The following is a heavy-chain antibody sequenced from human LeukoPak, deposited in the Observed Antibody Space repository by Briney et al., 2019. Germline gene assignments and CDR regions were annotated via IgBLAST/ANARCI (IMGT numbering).Heavy chain of an antibody. V-gene: IGHV4-30-4*01. CDR2: IYYSGST. J-gene: IGHJ4*02. D-gene: IGHD6-19*01. CDR1: GGSISSGDYY. Sequence: SETLSLTCTVSGGSISSGDYYWSWIRQPPGKGLEWIGYIYYSGSTYYNPSLKSRVTISVDTSKNQFSLKLSSVTAADTAVYYCARVRSGWASGFDYWGQGTLVTVSS. CDR3: ARVRSGWASGFDY.